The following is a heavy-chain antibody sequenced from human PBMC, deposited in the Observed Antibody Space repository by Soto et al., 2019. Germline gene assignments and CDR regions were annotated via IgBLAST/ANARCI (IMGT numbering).Heavy chain of an antibody. D-gene: IGHD3-22*01. V-gene: IGHV4-39*01. Sequence: QLQLQESGPGLVKPSETLSLTCSVSGGSIRSNIYYWGWIRQPPGKGLEWIATVHSRGNTYYTPSIKNRVTISADTSNTQFSLRLNSVTAADTAVYYCARQHYYDSSGYYTWNWGQGTLVTVSS. CDR3: ARQHYYDSSGYYTWN. J-gene: IGHJ4*02. CDR1: GGSIRSNIYY. CDR2: VHSRGNT.